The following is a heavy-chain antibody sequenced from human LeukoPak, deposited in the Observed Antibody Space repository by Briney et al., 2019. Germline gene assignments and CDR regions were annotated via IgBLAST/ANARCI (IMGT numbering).Heavy chain of an antibody. CDR1: GHDFPDYW. CDR2: IFPRDSNT. J-gene: IGHJ6*02. Sequence: GESLQISCRASGHDFPDYWIGWVRQMPGKGLEWMGIIFPRDSNTVYGPSFQGQVTISVDTSISTAYLQWSSLKASDTAIYYCARHGLFGCNDVGCYRSFFYYGIDVWGQGTAVTVSS. D-gene: IGHD2-15*01. CDR3: ARHGLFGCNDVGCYRSFFYYGIDV. V-gene: IGHV5-51*01.